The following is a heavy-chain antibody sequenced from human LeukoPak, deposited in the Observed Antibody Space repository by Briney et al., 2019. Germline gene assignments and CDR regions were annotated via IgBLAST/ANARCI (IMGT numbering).Heavy chain of an antibody. Sequence: PGGSLRLSCAAAGFTFSSDSMNWVRQAPGKGLEWVSYISESSSYTYYAKSVKGRFTISRDNAKNSLYLQMNSLRGEDTAVYDCARDDAATARASGMDVWGKGTTVTVSS. J-gene: IGHJ6*04. V-gene: IGHV3-21*01. CDR2: ISESSSYT. CDR1: GFTFSSDS. D-gene: IGHD6-6*01. CDR3: ARDDAATARASGMDV.